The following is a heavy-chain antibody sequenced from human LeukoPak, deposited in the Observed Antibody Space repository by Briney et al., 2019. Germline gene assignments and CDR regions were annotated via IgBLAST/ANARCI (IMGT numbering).Heavy chain of an antibody. V-gene: IGHV3-48*01. CDR2: ISSSGSTI. CDR1: GFTFSTYW. Sequence: GGSLRLSCAASGFTFSTYWMSWVRQAPGKGLEWVSYISSSGSTIYYADSVKGRFTISRDNSKNTLYLQMNSLRAEDTAVYYCAKDSGVYDILTGYSQGGWFDPWGQGTLVTVSS. J-gene: IGHJ5*02. CDR3: AKDSGVYDILTGYSQGGWFDP. D-gene: IGHD3-9*01.